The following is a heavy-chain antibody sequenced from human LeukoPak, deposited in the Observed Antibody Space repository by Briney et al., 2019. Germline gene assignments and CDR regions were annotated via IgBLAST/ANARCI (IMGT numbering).Heavy chain of an antibody. CDR1: GYTLTELS. D-gene: IGHD2-15*01. Sequence: ASVKVSCKVSGYTLTELSMHWVRQAPGKGREWMGGFDAEDGETIYAQKFQGRVTVTEDTSTDTAYMELSSLRSEDTAVYYCATDGSDCSGGSCYSYGMDVWGKGTTATVSS. V-gene: IGHV1-24*01. CDR2: FDAEDGET. CDR3: ATDGSDCSGGSCYSYGMDV. J-gene: IGHJ6*04.